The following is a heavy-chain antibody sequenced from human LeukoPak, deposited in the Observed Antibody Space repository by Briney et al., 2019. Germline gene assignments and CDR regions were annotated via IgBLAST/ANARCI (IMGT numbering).Heavy chain of an antibody. Sequence: GGSLTLACAASGFTFSSNAMSWVRQLQGEGLEWVSAISGSGGSTYYADSVKGRLIISRDNPKNTLYLQMNSLRAEDTAVYYCAKDFGGVAATFLDYGGQGTLVTVSS. CDR2: ISGSGGST. CDR1: GFTFSSNA. V-gene: IGHV3-23*01. J-gene: IGHJ4*02. D-gene: IGHD2-15*01. CDR3: AKDFGGVAATFLDY.